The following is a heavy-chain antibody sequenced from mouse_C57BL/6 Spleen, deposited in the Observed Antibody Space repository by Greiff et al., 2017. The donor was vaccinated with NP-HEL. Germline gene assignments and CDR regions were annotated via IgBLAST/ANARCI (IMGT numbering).Heavy chain of an antibody. D-gene: IGHD1-1*01. V-gene: IGHV5-17*01. CDR3: ARTQYYGAMDY. CDR2: ISSGSSTI. CDR1: GFTFSDYG. Sequence: EVQRVESGGGLVKPGGSLKLSCAASGFTFSDYGMHWVRQAPEKGLEWVAYISSGSSTIYYADTVKGRFTISRDNAKNTLFLQMTSLRSEDTAMYYCARTQYYGAMDYWGQGTSVTVSS. J-gene: IGHJ4*01.